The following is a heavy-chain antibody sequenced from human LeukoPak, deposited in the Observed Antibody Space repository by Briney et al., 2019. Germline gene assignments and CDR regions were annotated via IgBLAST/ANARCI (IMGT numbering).Heavy chain of an antibody. CDR3: AKYNWNDVNDAFDI. Sequence: GGSLRLSCAASGFTFSSYSMNWVRQAPGKGLEWVSSISSSSSYIYYADSVKGRFTISRDNSKNTLYLQMNSLRAEDTAVYYCAKYNWNDVNDAFDIWGQGTMVTVSS. CDR2: ISSSSSYI. CDR1: GFTFSSYS. D-gene: IGHD1-1*01. J-gene: IGHJ3*02. V-gene: IGHV3-21*04.